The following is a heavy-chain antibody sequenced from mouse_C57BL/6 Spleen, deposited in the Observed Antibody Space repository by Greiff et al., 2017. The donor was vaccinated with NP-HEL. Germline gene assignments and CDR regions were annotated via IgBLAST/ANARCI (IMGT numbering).Heavy chain of an antibody. V-gene: IGHV1-26*01. Sequence: VQLQQSGPELVKPGASVKISCKASGYTFTDYYMNWVKQSHGKSLEWIGDINPNNGGTSYNQKFKGKATLTVDKSSSTAYMELRSLTSEDSAVYYSAREIYYGPSGAMDDWGQGTSVTVAS. CDR1: GYTFTDYY. CDR3: AREIYYGPSGAMDD. D-gene: IGHD2-1*01. CDR2: INPNNGGT. J-gene: IGHJ4*01.